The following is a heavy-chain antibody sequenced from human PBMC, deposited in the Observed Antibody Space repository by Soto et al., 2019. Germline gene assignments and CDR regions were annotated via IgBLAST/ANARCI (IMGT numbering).Heavy chain of an antibody. CDR3: ARSGSSGIYGVSYYYYYALDV. J-gene: IGHJ6*02. Sequence: PSETLSLTCTVSGGSVSGGGCYWTWIRQPPGKGLEWIGYISYSGNTHYNPSLKSRVTFSVDSSKNQFSLKLSSVTAADTAFYYCARSGSSGIYGVSYYYYYALDVWGQGTTVTVSS. D-gene: IGHD3-10*01. V-gene: IGHV4-61*08. CDR1: GGSVSGGGCY. CDR2: ISYSGNT.